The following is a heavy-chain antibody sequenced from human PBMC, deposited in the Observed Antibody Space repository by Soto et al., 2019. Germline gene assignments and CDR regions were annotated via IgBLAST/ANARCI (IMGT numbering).Heavy chain of an antibody. V-gene: IGHV1-3*05. D-gene: IGHD6-19*01. Sequence: QVQLVQAGAEEKKPWASVKVSCKASGYTFTGYAMHWVRQAPGQRLEWMGWINAGNGNTKYSQKFQGRVTITRDTSAGAAYMELSSLSSEDTAVYYCARAVAVPADFDYWGQGTLVTVSS. J-gene: IGHJ4*02. CDR1: GYTFTGYA. CDR2: INAGNGNT. CDR3: ARAVAVPADFDY.